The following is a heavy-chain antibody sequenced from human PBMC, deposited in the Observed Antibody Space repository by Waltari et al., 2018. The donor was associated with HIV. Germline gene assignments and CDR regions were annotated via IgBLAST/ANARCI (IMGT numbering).Heavy chain of an antibody. V-gene: IGHV3-13*01. CDR3: ARTLAQGWGLDY. CDR1: GSASSSSD. CDR2: IGTAGDT. Sequence: EVQLVESGGGLVQPGGSLRLSCAASGSASSSSDLHWIRQATGKGLEWVSAIGTAGDTYYPGSVKGRFTISRENAKNSLYLQMNSLRAEDTAVYYCARTLAQGWGLDYWGQGTLVTVSS. D-gene: IGHD3-16*01. J-gene: IGHJ4*02.